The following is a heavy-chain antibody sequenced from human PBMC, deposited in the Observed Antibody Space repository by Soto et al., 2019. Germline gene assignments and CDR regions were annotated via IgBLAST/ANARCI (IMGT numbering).Heavy chain of an antibody. Sequence: QVQLVESGGGVVQPGRSLRLSCAASGFPFTTYGMHWVREGPGKGLEWVAVISYDGSNKYYADSVKGRFTISRDNSKNTLYLQMISLRPEDTALYYCVGGQDYFGYRGQGTLVTVSS. D-gene: IGHD3-10*01. CDR3: VGGQDYFGY. CDR2: ISYDGSNK. V-gene: IGHV3-30*03. CDR1: GFPFTTYG. J-gene: IGHJ4*02.